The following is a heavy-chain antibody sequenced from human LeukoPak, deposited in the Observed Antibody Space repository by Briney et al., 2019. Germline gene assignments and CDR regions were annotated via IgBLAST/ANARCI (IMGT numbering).Heavy chain of an antibody. CDR2: ISSSGNNT. CDR1: GFTFSSYA. D-gene: IGHD2-2*01. V-gene: IGHV3-23*01. J-gene: IGHJ5*01. CDR3: AKDRHAPGRYCSSTTCFPFDS. Sequence: GGSLRLSCAASGFTFSSYAMSWVRQAPGKGLEWVSTISSSGNNTYYTDSVKGRFTISRDNSKNTLFLQMNSLRVDDTAVYYCAKDRHAPGRYCSSTTCFPFDSWGQGTLVTVSS.